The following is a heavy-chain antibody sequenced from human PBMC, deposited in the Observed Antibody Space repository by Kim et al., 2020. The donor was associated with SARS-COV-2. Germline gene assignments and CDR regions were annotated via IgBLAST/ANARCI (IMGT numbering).Heavy chain of an antibody. Sequence: GGSLRLSCAASGFAFRRYAMNWVRQAPGKGLEWVSSIYGSAVRTTYADSVQGRFTVSRDNSKNTLYLQMNSVRVEDTAKYYCAKDNYDFWSEYSQPSTYYGRGLWRQGTRVRVPS. J-gene: IGHJ6*02. CDR1: GFAFRRYA. V-gene: IGHV3-23*01. D-gene: IGHD3-3*01. CDR3: AKDNYDFWSEYSQPSTYYGRGL. CDR2: IYGSAVRT.